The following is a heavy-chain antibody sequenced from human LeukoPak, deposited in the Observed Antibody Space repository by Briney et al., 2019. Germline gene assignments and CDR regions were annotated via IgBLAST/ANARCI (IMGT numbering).Heavy chain of an antibody. V-gene: IGHV3-7*03. CDR3: ARAQTYGDYRLLLDY. CDR1: GLTISNNW. J-gene: IGHJ4*02. Sequence: GGSLRLSCADSGLTISNNWMSWVRQAPGKGLEWVANIKLDGSEQYYVDSVKGRFTISRDNAKNSLYLQMNSLRAEDTALYYCARAQTYGDYRLLLDYWGQGTLVTVSS. CDR2: IKLDGSEQ. D-gene: IGHD4-17*01.